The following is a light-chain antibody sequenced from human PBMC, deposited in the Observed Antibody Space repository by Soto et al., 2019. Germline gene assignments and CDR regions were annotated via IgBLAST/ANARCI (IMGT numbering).Light chain of an antibody. V-gene: IGLV2-11*01. Sequence: QSALTQPRSVSGSPGQSVTISCTGTSSDVGGYNYVSWYQQHPGKAPKLMIYDVSKRPSGVPDRFSGSKSGNTASLTISGLQAEDEADYYCCSYAGRYLYVVFGGGTKLTVL. J-gene: IGLJ2*01. CDR1: SSDVGGYNY. CDR2: DVS. CDR3: CSYAGRYLYVV.